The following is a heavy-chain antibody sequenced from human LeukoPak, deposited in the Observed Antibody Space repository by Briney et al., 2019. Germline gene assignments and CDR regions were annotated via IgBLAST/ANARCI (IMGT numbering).Heavy chain of an antibody. CDR2: IYYSGST. J-gene: IGHJ4*02. V-gene: IGHV4-59*01. D-gene: IGHD5-12*01. CDR3: ARGRGLRFPFDY. CDR1: GGSTSSYY. Sequence: PSETLSLTCTVSGGSTSSYYWSWIRQPPGKGLEWIGYIYYSGSTNYNPSLKSRVTISVDTSKNQFSLKLSSVTAADTAVYYCARGRGLRFPFDYWGQGTLVTVSS.